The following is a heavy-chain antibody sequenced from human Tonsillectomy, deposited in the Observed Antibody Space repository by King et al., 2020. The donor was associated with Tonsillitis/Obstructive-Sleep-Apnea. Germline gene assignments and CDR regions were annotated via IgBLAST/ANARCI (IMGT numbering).Heavy chain of an antibody. D-gene: IGHD2-21*01. CDR2: IKHSGST. CDR1: GGSFSGYY. CDR3: ARGPAYCGGDCPTPAYYFDY. V-gene: IGHV4-34*01. J-gene: IGHJ4*02. Sequence: VQLQQWGAGLLKPSETLSLTCAVYGGSFSGYYWSWIRQPPGKGLEWIGEIKHSGSTNYNPSLNSRVTLSVDTSKNQFSLKLTSVTAADTAVYYCARGPAYCGGDCPTPAYYFDYWGQGTLVTVSS.